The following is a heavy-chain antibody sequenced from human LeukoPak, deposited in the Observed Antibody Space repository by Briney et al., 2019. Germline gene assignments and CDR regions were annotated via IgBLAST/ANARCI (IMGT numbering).Heavy chain of an antibody. CDR2: IYYSGST. D-gene: IGHD3-22*01. Sequence: SETLSLTCTVSGGSISSGDYYWRWIRQPPGKGLEWIGYIYYSGSTYYNPSLKSRVTISVDTSKNQFSLKLSSVTAADTAVYYCARGTYYYDSSGYPFDYWGQGTLVTVSS. V-gene: IGHV4-30-4*01. CDR1: GGSISSGDYY. CDR3: ARGTYYYDSSGYPFDY. J-gene: IGHJ4*02.